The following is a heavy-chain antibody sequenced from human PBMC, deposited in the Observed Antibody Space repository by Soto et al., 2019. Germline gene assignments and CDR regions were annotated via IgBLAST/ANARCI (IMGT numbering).Heavy chain of an antibody. J-gene: IGHJ4*02. CDR1: GFTFSSDA. Sequence: EVQLLESGGGLVQPGGSLRLSCAASGFTFSSDAMRWVRQAPGKGLEWVSAISGSGGSTYYAVSVKCRFTISRDNSKNTLYLQMNSLRAEDTAVYYCAKTETWVEYSNYGYWGQGTLVTVSS. CDR2: ISGSGGST. CDR3: AKTETWVEYSNYGY. D-gene: IGHD4-4*01. V-gene: IGHV3-23*01.